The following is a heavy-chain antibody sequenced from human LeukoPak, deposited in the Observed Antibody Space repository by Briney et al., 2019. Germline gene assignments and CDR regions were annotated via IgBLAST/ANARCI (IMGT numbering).Heavy chain of an antibody. V-gene: IGHV3-23*01. CDR3: ARVWVQYYYDIIGPHFDY. D-gene: IGHD3-22*01. J-gene: IGHJ4*02. CDR2: LSGSTGDT. CDR1: GFTFSTYA. Sequence: GGSLRLSCAASGFTFSTYAMSWVRQAPGKGLEWVSTLSGSTGDTYYADSVKGRFTISRDNSKNTLYLQMNSLRAEDTAVYYCARVWVQYYYDIIGPHFDYWGQGTLVTVSS.